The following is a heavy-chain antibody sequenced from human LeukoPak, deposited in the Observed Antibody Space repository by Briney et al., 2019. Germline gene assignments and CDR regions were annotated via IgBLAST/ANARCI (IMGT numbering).Heavy chain of an antibody. D-gene: IGHD6-6*01. J-gene: IGHJ4*02. CDR3: ARDNHKYSSSWYLD. CDR1: GYTFTGYY. V-gene: IGHV1-2*02. CDR2: INPNSGGT. Sequence: GASVKVSCKASGYTFTGYYMHWVRQAPGQGLEWMGWINPNSGGTNYAQKFQGRVTMTRDTSISTAYMELSRLRSDDTAVYYCARDNHKYSSSWYLDWGQGTLVTVSS.